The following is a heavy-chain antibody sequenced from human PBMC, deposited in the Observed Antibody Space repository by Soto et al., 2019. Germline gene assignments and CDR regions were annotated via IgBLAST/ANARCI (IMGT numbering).Heavy chain of an antibody. CDR3: ARPHYGSGSYPYYYGMDV. D-gene: IGHD3-10*01. Sequence: VQLVESGGGVVQPGRSLRLSCAASGFTFSSYAMHWVRQAPGKGLEWVAVISYDGSNKYYADSVKGRFTISRDNSKNTLYLQMNSLRAEDTAVYYCARPHYGSGSYPYYYGMDVWGQGTTVTVSS. CDR2: ISYDGSNK. J-gene: IGHJ6*02. V-gene: IGHV3-30-3*01. CDR1: GFTFSSYA.